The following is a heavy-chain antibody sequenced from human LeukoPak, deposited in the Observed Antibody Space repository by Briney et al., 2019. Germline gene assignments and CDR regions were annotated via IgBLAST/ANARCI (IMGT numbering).Heavy chain of an antibody. CDR1: GFTFSSYG. J-gene: IGHJ4*02. V-gene: IGHV3-23*01. D-gene: IGHD3-22*01. CDR3: AIMHPYYDGNGYWVQ. Sequence: GGSLRLSCAASGFTFSSYGMHWVRQAPGKGLEWVSGINTSGGSTAYADSVKGRFTISRDNPRNTLYMQMNSLRAEDTALYYCAIMHPYYDGNGYWVQWGQGTLVTVSS. CDR2: INTSGGST.